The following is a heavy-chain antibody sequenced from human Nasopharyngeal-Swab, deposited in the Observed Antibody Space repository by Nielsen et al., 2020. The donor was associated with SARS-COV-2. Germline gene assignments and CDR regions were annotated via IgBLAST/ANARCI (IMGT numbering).Heavy chain of an antibody. CDR2: IYHSGST. Sequence: RQAPGKGLEWIGYIYHSGSTYYNPSLKSRVTISVDRSKNQFSLKLSSVTAADTAVYYCARGGSGWSTTFDYWGQGTLVTVSS. D-gene: IGHD6-19*01. J-gene: IGHJ4*02. V-gene: IGHV4-30-2*01. CDR3: ARGGSGWSTTFDY.